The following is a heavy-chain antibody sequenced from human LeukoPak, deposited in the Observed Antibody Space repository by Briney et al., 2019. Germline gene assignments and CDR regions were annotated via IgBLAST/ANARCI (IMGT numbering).Heavy chain of an antibody. CDR2: IIPILGIA. V-gene: IGHV1-69*04. Sequence: SVTVSCKASGGTFSSYAISWVRQAPGQGLEWMGRIIPILGIANYAQKFQGRVTITADKSTSTAYMELSSLRSEDTAVYYCAREDCSSTSCYTNYYYGMDVWGQGTTVTVSS. CDR1: GGTFSSYA. D-gene: IGHD2-2*02. CDR3: AREDCSSTSCYTNYYYGMDV. J-gene: IGHJ6*02.